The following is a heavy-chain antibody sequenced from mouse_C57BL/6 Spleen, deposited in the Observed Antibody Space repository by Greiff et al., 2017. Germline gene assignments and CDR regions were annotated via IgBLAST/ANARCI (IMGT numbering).Heavy chain of an antibody. CDR1: GYAFSSYC. CDR2: IYPGDGDT. J-gene: IGHJ4*01. Sequence: VQLQQSGAELVKPGASVKISCKASGYAFSSYCMNWVKQRPGKGLEWIGQIYPGDGDTNYNGKFKGKATLTADKSSSTAYMQLSSLTSEDSAVYFCASLYYYGSSGRGMDYWGQGTSVTVSS. CDR3: ASLYYYGSSGRGMDY. V-gene: IGHV1-80*01. D-gene: IGHD1-1*01.